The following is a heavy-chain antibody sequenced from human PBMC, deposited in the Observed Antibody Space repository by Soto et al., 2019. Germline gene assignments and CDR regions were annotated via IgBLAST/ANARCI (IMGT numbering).Heavy chain of an antibody. V-gene: IGHV4-59*01. CDR2: IYYSGST. J-gene: IGHJ4*02. Sequence: SETLSLTCTVSGGSISSYYWSWIRQPPGKGLEWIGYIYYSGSTNYNPSLKSRVTISVDTSKNQFSLKLSSVNAADTAVYYCARGLFDYDFLTGYYEVPRYYFDYWGQGTLVTVSS. D-gene: IGHD3-9*01. CDR3: ARGLFDYDFLTGYYEVPRYYFDY. CDR1: GGSISSYY.